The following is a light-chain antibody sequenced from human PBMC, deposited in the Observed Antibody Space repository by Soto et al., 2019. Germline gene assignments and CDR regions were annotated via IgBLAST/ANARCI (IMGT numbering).Light chain of an antibody. Sequence: EIQVTQSSATLSASVGARVTMNCRASQSVSNWLAWYQQKPGKAPKLLIYDASTLEGGVPSRFSGSGSGTEFTLTISSLQPDDYATYFCQPYTPYWTFGQGTNVDNK. V-gene: IGKV1-5*01. CDR3: QPYTPYWT. CDR1: QSVSNW. J-gene: IGKJ1*01. CDR2: DAS.